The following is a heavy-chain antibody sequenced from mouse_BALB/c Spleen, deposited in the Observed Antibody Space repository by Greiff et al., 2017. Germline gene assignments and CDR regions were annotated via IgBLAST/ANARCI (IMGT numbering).Heavy chain of an antibody. V-gene: IGHV5-12-1*01. D-gene: IGHD1-1*01. CDR1: GFAFSSYD. J-gene: IGHJ1*01. Sequence: EVMLVESGGGLVKPGGSLKLSCAASGFAFSSYDMSWVRQTPEKRLEWVAYISSGGGSTYYPDTVKGRFTISRDNAKNTLYLQMSSLKSEDTAMYYCARDYGSSYRYFDVWGAGTTVTVSS. CDR3: ARDYGSSYRYFDV. CDR2: ISSGGGST.